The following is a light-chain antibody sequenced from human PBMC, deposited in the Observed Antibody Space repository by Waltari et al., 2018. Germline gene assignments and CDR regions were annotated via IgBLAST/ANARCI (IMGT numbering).Light chain of an antibody. CDR2: GAS. J-gene: IGKJ4*01. V-gene: IGKV3-15*01. CDR1: QNLSTN. CDR3: LQYNKWPALT. Sequence: IVMTQSPATLSLSQGERASLTCSARQNLSTNLALYQHKPGQASRLLIYGASTRATGVPGRFSGSVSGIEFTLTVSSLQPEDFAVYFCLQYNKWPALTFGGGTKVDI.